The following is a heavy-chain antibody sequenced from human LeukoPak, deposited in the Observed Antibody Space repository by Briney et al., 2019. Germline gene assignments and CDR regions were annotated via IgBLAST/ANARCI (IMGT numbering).Heavy chain of an antibody. D-gene: IGHD6-13*01. J-gene: IGHJ2*01. CDR2: INYSGST. Sequence: SETLSLTCTVSGGSISNSFYYWGWIRQPPGKGLEWIGSINYSGSTYYNPSLKSRVTISVDTSKNQFSLKLSSVTAADTAVYYCARVYYSSSYDYWYFDLWGRGTLVTVSS. CDR1: GGSISNSFYY. V-gene: IGHV4-39*07. CDR3: ARVYYSSSYDYWYFDL.